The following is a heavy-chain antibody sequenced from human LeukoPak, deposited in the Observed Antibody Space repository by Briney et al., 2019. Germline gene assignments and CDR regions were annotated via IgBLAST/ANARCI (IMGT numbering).Heavy chain of an antibody. V-gene: IGHV3-21*01. CDR2: ISSSSSFI. D-gene: IGHD6-19*01. Sequence: GGSLRLSCAASGFTFSSYSIHWVRQAPGKGLEWVSSISSSSSFIYYADSVKGRFTISRDNAKNSLYLQMNSLRAEDTAVYYCARWEQWPGPLDYWGQGTLVTVSS. J-gene: IGHJ4*02. CDR1: GFTFSSYS. CDR3: ARWEQWPGPLDY.